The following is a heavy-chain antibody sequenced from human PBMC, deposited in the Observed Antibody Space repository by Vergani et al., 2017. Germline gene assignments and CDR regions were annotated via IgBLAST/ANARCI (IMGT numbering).Heavy chain of an antibody. D-gene: IGHD3-3*01. CDR3: AGVPDYDFWSGYYFDY. CDR2: IYTSVST. Sequence: QVQLQESGPGLVKPSQILSLICTVSGGSISSGSYYWSWIRQPAGKGLEWIGRIYTSVSTNYNPSLKSRVTISVDTSKNQYSLMVSSVTAADTSVYYCAGVPDYDFWSGYYFDYGGQGALVNVSS. V-gene: IGHV4-61*02. CDR1: GGSISSGSYY. J-gene: IGHJ4*02.